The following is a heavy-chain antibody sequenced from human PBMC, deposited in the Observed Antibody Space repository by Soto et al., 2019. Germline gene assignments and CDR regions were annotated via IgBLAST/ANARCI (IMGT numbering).Heavy chain of an antibody. V-gene: IGHV3-30-3*01. Sequence: GGSLRLSCAASGFTFSSYTMHWVRQAPGRGLEWVAVISQDGGIQHYADSVKGRFTISRDNSESTLYLQMNGLSSEDTAVYYCVTSELSFAYWGQGSLVT. J-gene: IGHJ4*02. CDR2: ISQDGGIQ. D-gene: IGHD1-26*01. CDR3: VTSELSFAY. CDR1: GFTFSSYT.